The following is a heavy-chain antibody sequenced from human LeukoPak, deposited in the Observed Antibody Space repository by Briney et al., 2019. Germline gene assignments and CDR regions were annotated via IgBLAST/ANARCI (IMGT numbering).Heavy chain of an antibody. J-gene: IGHJ6*02. Sequence: SETLSLTCTLSGGSISSYYWSWTRQPAGKGLEWIGYIYTSGSNNYNPSLKSRVTMSVDTSKNQFSLKLSSVTAADTAVYYCARDFITMVRGVVPHYYYYYGMDVWGQGTTVTVSS. CDR1: GGSISSYY. CDR2: IYTSGSN. CDR3: ARDFITMVRGVVPHYYYYYGMDV. D-gene: IGHD3-10*01. V-gene: IGHV4-4*07.